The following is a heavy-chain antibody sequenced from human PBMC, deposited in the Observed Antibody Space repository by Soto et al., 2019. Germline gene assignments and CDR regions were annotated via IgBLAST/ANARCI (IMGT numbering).Heavy chain of an antibody. V-gene: IGHV4-59*01. CDR2: IYYSGST. J-gene: IGHJ6*03. D-gene: IGHD6-6*01. Sequence: SETLSLTCTVSGGSISSYYWSWIRQPPGKGLEWIGYIYYSGSTNYNPSLKSRVTISVDTSKNQFSLKLSSVTAADTAVYYCARVFEGIAARPGGGYYYYYMDVWGKGTTVTVSS. CDR3: ARVFEGIAARPGGGYYYYYMDV. CDR1: GGSISSYY.